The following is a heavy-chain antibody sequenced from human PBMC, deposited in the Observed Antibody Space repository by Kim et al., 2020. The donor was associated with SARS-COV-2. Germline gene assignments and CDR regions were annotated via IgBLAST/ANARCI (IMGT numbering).Heavy chain of an antibody. CDR1: GGTFSSYA. J-gene: IGHJ4*02. CDR3: AAMGYTTVVKTEGRIDY. CDR2: IIPIFGTA. V-gene: IGHV1-69*13. D-gene: IGHD4-17*01. Sequence: SVKVSCKASGGTFSSYAISWVRQAPGQGLEWMGGIIPIFGTANYAQKFQGRVTITADESTSTAYMELSSLRSEDTAVYYCAAMGYTTVVKTEGRIDYWGQGTLVTVSS.